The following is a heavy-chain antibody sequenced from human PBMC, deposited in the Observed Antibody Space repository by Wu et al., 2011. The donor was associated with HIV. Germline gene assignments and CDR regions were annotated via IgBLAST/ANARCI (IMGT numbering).Heavy chain of an antibody. D-gene: IGHD2-15*01. CDR3: ARAPGGXCRGGTCQIPHWYFEL. CDR2: IDPNRGGT. J-gene: IGHJ2*01. Sequence: QVQLVQSGAELKKPGASVKVSCKASGYTFTGYYMHWVRQAPGQGLEWMGWIDPNRGGTNYAQKFQGRVTMTRDTSISTAYMELSSLRSDDTAVYYCARAPGGXCRGGTCQIPHWYFELVGPWLLWSLSPQ. CDR1: GYTFTGYY. V-gene: IGHV1-2*02.